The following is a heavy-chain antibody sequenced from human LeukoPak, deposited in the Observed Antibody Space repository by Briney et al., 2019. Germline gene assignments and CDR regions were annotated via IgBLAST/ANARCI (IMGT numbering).Heavy chain of an antibody. J-gene: IGHJ5*02. Sequence: ASVKVSCKASGYTFTSYDINWVRQATGQGLEWMGWMNPNSGNTGYAQKFQGRVTMTRDTSISTAYMELSRLRSDDTAVYYCAREDHYDSSGYQNNWFDPWGQGTLVTVSS. CDR3: AREDHYDSSGYQNNWFDP. CDR1: GYTFTSYD. D-gene: IGHD3-22*01. CDR2: MNPNSGNT. V-gene: IGHV1-8*01.